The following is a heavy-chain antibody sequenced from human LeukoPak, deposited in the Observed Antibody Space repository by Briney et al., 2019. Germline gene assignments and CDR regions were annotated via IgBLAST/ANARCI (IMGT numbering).Heavy chain of an antibody. Sequence: SGESLKISCKASGFSFTSYWIGWVRPMPGKGLEWMGIIFPRDSNTRYSPSFQGQVTISADKSISTAYLQWSSLKASGTAMYYCAVPSPSPTSSDYWGQGTLVTVSS. CDR2: IFPRDSNT. D-gene: IGHD2-2*01. CDR1: GFSFTSYW. V-gene: IGHV5-51*01. CDR3: AVPSPSPTSSDY. J-gene: IGHJ4*02.